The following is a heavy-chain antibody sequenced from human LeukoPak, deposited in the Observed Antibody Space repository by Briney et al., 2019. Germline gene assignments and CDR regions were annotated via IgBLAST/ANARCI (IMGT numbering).Heavy chain of an antibody. CDR1: GFTFSNYG. J-gene: IGHJ1*01. V-gene: IGHV3-33*01. CDR3: ARGPIAVAGTPSIYQH. D-gene: IGHD6-19*01. Sequence: GRSLRLSCAASGFTFSNYGMHWVRRAPGKGLEWVAVIWSDGSIKYYADSVKGRFTISRDNPRNTLYLQMNSLRAEDTAVYYCARGPIAVAGTPSIYQHWGQGTLVTVSS. CDR2: IWSDGSIK.